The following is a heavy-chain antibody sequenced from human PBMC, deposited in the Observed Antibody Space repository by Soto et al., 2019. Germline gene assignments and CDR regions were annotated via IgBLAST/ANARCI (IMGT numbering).Heavy chain of an antibody. CDR3: TIGGGDSSGYYEYFQH. Sequence: GGSLRLSCAASGFTFSNAWMSWVRQAPGKGLEWVGRIKSKTDGGTTDYAAPVKGRFTISRDDSKNTLYLQMNSLKTEDTAVYYCTIGGGDSSGYYEYFQHWGQGTLVTVSS. J-gene: IGHJ1*01. D-gene: IGHD3-22*01. V-gene: IGHV3-15*01. CDR1: GFTFSNAW. CDR2: IKSKTDGGTT.